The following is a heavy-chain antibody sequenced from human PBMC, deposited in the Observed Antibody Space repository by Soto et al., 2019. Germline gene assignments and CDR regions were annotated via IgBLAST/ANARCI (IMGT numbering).Heavy chain of an antibody. CDR1: GFSLTTSGVG. J-gene: IGHJ4*02. V-gene: IGHV2-5*02. D-gene: IGHD2-15*01. CDR3: AHRLLDCSGGSCYGNFDY. CDR2: ISWDDDK. Sequence: QITLKESGPTLVKPTQTLTLTCTFSGFSLTTSGVGVGWIRQPPGKALEWLALISWDDDKRYSPSLKSRLTITKDTSKNQVVLTMTNMDPVDTATYYCAHRLLDCSGGSCYGNFDYWGQGTLVTVSS.